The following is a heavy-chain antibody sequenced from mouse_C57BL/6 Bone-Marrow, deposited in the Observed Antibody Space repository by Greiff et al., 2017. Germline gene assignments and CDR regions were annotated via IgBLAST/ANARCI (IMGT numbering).Heavy chain of an antibody. V-gene: IGHV1-15*01. D-gene: IGHD2-3*01. CDR3: TRKRGGGYFYFDD. Sequence: VKLMESGAELVRPGASVTLSCKASGYTFTDYEMHWVKQTPVHGLEWIGAIDPETGGTAYNQKFKGKAILTADKSSSTAYMELRSLPSEDSAVYYCTRKRGGGYFYFDDWGQGTTLTVSS. CDR2: IDPETGGT. J-gene: IGHJ2*01. CDR1: GYTFTDYE.